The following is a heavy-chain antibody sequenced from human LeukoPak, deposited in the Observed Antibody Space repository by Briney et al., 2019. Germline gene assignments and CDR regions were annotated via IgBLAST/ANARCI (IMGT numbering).Heavy chain of an antibody. CDR3: ARGGLDESFQY. V-gene: IGHV3-23*01. D-gene: IGHD6-25*01. CDR2: ISGVGGSR. J-gene: IGHJ1*01. CDR1: GVTFSSYGFTFSSYG. Sequence: GGSLRLSCAASGVTFSSYGFTFSSYGMNWVRQAPGRGLEWVSGISGVGGSRYYADSVKGRFTISRDNSKNTLYLQMNSLRAEDTAVYYCARGGLDESFQYWGQGTLVTVST.